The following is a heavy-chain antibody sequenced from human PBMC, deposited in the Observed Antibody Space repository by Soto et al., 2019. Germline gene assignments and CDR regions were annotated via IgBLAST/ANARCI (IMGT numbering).Heavy chain of an antibody. CDR1: GFTFSDYA. J-gene: IGHJ2*01. Sequence: PGGSLRLSCVASGFTFSDYAMTWVRQPPGKGLEWVATISATGGNIEYTDSLKGRFTISRDNSKNTLYLQLNGLTSDDTAVHYCAKVAGGLGYFDLWGRGTLVTVYS. V-gene: IGHV3-23*01. CDR2: ISATGGNI. D-gene: IGHD3-16*01. CDR3: AKVAGGLGYFDL.